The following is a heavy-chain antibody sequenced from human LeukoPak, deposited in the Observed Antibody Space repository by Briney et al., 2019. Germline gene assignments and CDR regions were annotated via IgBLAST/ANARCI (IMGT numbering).Heavy chain of an antibody. CDR1: GGSISSYY. CDR2: IYYSGST. J-gene: IGHJ4*02. V-gene: IGHV4-59*08. Sequence: PPETLSLTCTVSGGSISSYYWSWIGQPPGKGLEWIGYIYYSGSTNYNPSLKSRVTISVDTSKNQFSLKLSSVTAADTAVYYCARRPVYYYDSSGYFDYWGQGTLVTVSS. D-gene: IGHD3-22*01. CDR3: ARRPVYYYDSSGYFDY.